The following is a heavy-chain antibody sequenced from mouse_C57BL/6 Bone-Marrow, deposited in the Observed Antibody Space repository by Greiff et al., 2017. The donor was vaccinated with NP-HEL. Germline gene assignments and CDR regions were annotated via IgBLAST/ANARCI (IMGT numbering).Heavy chain of an antibody. D-gene: IGHD1-1*01. V-gene: IGHV1-15*01. J-gene: IGHJ4*01. CDR2: IDPETGGT. CDR3: TRSGLLRYRADY. CDR1: GYTFTDYE. Sequence: QVQLQQPGAELVRPGASVTLSCKASGYTFTDYEMHWVKQTPVHGLEWIGAIDPETGGTAYNQKFKGKAILTADKSSSTAYMELRSLTSEDSAVYYCTRSGLLRYRADYWGQGTSVTVSS.